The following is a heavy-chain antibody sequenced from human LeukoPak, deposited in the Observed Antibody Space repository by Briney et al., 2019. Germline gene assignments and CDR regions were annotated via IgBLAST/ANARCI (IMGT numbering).Heavy chain of an antibody. CDR3: AKHWSYCSTTSCFFNYYYYYMDV. CDR1: GFTFSAYG. Sequence: GGSLRLSCAASGFTFSAYGMSWVRQSPRKGLEWFSGVSGADGTTYYADSVKGRFTISRDNSKSTLYLQMNNLRAEDTAVYYCAKHWSYCSTTSCFFNYYYYYMDVWGKGTTVTVSS. D-gene: IGHD2-2*01. V-gene: IGHV3-23*01. J-gene: IGHJ6*03. CDR2: VSGADGTT.